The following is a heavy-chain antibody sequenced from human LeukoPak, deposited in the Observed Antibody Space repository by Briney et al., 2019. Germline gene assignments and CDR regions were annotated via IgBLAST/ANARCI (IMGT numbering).Heavy chain of an antibody. Sequence: SETLSLTCTVSGGSISSYYWSWIRQPPGKGLEWIGYIYYGGSTNYNPSLKSRVTISVDTSKNQFSLKLSSVTAADTAVYYCARGSWELPPFDYWGQGTLVTVSS. CDR2: IYYGGST. CDR3: ARGSWELPPFDY. CDR1: GGSISSYY. V-gene: IGHV4-59*01. J-gene: IGHJ4*02. D-gene: IGHD1-26*01.